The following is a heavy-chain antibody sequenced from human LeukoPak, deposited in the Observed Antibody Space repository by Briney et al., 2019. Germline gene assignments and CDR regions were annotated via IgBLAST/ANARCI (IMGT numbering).Heavy chain of an antibody. D-gene: IGHD3-3*01. CDR1: GGSFSGYY. V-gene: IGHV4-34*01. Sequence: KPSETLSLTCAVYGGSFSGYYWSWIRQPPGKGLEWIGEINHSGSTNYNPSLKSRVTISVDTSKNQFSLKLCSVTAADTAVYYCARYLIFGVVNYFDYWGQGTLVTVSS. CDR3: ARYLIFGVVNYFDY. J-gene: IGHJ4*02. CDR2: INHSGST.